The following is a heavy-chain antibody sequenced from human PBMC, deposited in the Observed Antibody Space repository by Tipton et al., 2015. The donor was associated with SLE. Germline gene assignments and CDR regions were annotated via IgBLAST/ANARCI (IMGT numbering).Heavy chain of an antibody. V-gene: IGHV4-61*02. J-gene: IGHJ4*02. CDR2: IYSSGTT. CDR1: GGSVSSTNYY. CDR3: ARGERSSMPXX. D-gene: IGHD2-2*01. Sequence: LRLSCTVSGGSVSSTNYYWSWIRQPAGRGLEWIGRIYSSGTTNYNPSLKSRLSISIDTSNNQFSLKLNSVTAADTAVYYCARGERSSMPXXWGQGTLVTVSS.